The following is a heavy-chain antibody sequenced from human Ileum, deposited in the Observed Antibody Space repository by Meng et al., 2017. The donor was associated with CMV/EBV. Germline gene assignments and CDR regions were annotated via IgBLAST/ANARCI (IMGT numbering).Heavy chain of an antibody. CDR3: ARDGLNERYFDY. CDR1: GYTFTNNN. CDR2: INTNTGNP. Sequence: CKASGYTFTNNNLIWVRQAPGQGPEWMGWINTNTGNPTYARDFTGRFVFSLDTSVTTAYLQISSLKAEDTAVYYCARDGLNERYFDYWGQGTLVTVSS. J-gene: IGHJ4*02. V-gene: IGHV7-4-1*02.